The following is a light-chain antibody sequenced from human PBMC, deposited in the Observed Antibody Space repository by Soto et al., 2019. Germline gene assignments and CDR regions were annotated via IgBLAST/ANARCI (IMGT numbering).Light chain of an antibody. Sequence: QSVLTQPASVSGSPGQSIAISCTGTSSDVGGYNYVSWYQQHPGKAPKLMIYDVNNRPSGVSNRFSGSKSGNTASLTISGLQAEDETEYYCCSYTTSSTYVFGTGTKLT. CDR2: DVN. CDR1: SSDVGGYNY. CDR3: CSYTTSSTYV. V-gene: IGLV2-14*03. J-gene: IGLJ1*01.